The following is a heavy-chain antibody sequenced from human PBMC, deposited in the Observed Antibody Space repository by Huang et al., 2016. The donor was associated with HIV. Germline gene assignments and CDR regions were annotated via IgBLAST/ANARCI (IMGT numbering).Heavy chain of an antibody. CDR1: GGSLSDHY. Sequence: QVQLQQWGAGLLKPSGALSLKCAVYGGSLSDHYWNWIRLSPGKRLGWIGELNHRGLSTNNPDLRSRVTRSGDMSKNHFSLNLTSLTAADTAVYYCARPRMTATSSDSTWSFFDSWGQGTLVIVSS. J-gene: IGHJ4*02. D-gene: IGHD2-21*02. CDR3: ARPRMTATSSDSTWSFFDS. CDR2: LNHRGLS. V-gene: IGHV4-34*02.